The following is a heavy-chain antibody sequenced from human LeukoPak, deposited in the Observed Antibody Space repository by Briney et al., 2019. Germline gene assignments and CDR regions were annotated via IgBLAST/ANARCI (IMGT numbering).Heavy chain of an antibody. CDR1: GYTFRTYD. Sequence: GASVKVSCKASGYTFRTYDINWVRQGAGQGLEWMGWMTPNTGNTGYAQKFQGRVTMTMNTSISTAYMELSGLRSEDTAVYFCARGVRSFYSSSRGDYYFYMDVWGKGTTVSVSS. CDR2: MTPNTGNT. V-gene: IGHV1-8*01. D-gene: IGHD6-13*01. CDR3: ARGVRSFYSSSRGDYYFYMDV. J-gene: IGHJ6*03.